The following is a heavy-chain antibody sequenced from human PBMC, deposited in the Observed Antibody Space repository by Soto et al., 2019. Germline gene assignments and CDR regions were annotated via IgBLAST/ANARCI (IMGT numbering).Heavy chain of an antibody. CDR2: ISGSGGST. CDR3: AKDALPHGVGALFDY. V-gene: IGHV3-23*01. J-gene: IGHJ4*02. Sequence: PGGSLRLSCAASGFTFSSYALSWVRQAPGKGLEWVSAISGSGGSTYYAESVKGRFTISRDNSKNTLYLQMNSLRAEDTAVYYCAKDALPHGVGALFDYCGQGTLVTVSS. D-gene: IGHD1-26*01. CDR1: GFTFSSYA.